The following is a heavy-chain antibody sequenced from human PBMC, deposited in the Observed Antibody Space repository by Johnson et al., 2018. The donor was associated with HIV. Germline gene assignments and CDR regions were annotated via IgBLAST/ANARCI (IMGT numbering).Heavy chain of an antibody. J-gene: IGHJ3*02. CDR2: ISSSGGSP. CDR3: AREGAAAGPTDAFDS. D-gene: IGHD6-13*01. V-gene: IGHV3-11*04. CDR1: AFTFHDSY. Sequence: QMQLVESGGGLVKPGGSLRLSCAASAFTFHDSYMSWIRQAPGTALEWISYISSSGGSPYYADSVTGRFTISRDNSKNTLYLQMNSLRAEDTAVYYCAREGAAAGPTDAFDSWGQETMVTVSS.